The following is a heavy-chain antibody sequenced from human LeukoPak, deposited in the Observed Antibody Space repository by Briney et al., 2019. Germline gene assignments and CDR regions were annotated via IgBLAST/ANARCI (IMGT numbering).Heavy chain of an antibody. V-gene: IGHV3-23*01. CDR3: AKGISIYSYFDN. D-gene: IGHD3-16*02. CDR1: GFTFSSFA. Sequence: GGSLRLSCAASGFTFSSFAMSWVRQAPGKGLEWISVISASGGSTYYADSVKGRFTISRDNSKNTLHLQMNSLRAEDTAVYYCAKGISIYSYFDNWGQGTLVTVSS. CDR2: ISASGGST. J-gene: IGHJ4*02.